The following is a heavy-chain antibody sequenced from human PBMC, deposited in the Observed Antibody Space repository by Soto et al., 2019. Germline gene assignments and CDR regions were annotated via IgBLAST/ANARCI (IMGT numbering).Heavy chain of an antibody. CDR2: IYYSGST. V-gene: IGHV4-39*01. CDR3: ASQAGFYSYYGMDV. CDR1: GGSISSRRYY. Sequence: SEALSLTCTVSGGSISSRRYYWGWIRQPPGKGLEWIGSIYYSGSTYYNPSLKSRVTISVDTSKNQFSLRLSSVTAADTAVYYCASQAGFYSYYGMDVWGQGTTVA. D-gene: IGHD6-19*01. J-gene: IGHJ6*02.